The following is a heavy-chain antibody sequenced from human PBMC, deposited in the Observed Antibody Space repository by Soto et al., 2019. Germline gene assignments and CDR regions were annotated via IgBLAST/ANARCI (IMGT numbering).Heavy chain of an antibody. J-gene: IGHJ4*02. CDR3: ARGAYYYDSSGLSY. CDR2: IRSSSITI. Sequence: EVQLVESGGGLVQPGVSLRLSCAASGFTFSSYSMNWFRQAPGKGLEWVAYIRSSSITIYYAEAVKGLFTISRDNAKNSLYLQMNRLRAEDTAVYYCARGAYYYDSSGLSYWGQGTLVTVSS. CDR1: GFTFSSYS. V-gene: IGHV3-48*01. D-gene: IGHD3-22*01.